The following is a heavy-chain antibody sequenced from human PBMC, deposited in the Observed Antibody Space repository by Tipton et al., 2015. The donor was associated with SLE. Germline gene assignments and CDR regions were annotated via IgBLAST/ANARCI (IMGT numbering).Heavy chain of an antibody. D-gene: IGHD1-26*01. CDR3: ASGPLSYGDAFDV. CDR2: INHSGST. V-gene: IGHV4-39*01. CDR1: GGSISSGSYY. J-gene: IGHJ3*01. Sequence: TLSLTCTVSGGSISSGSYYWGWIRQPPGKGLEWIGEINHSGSTNYNPSLKSRVTMSVDTSKSQFSLKLNSVTAADTAVYYCASGPLSYGDAFDVWAQGTMVTVSS.